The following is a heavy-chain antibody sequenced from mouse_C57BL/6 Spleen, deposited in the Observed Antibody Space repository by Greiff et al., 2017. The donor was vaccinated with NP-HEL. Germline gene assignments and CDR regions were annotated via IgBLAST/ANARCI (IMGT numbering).Heavy chain of an antibody. CDR1: GFTFSSYA. V-gene: IGHV5-9-1*02. CDR3: TRDYYGSSYVYYAMDY. J-gene: IGHJ4*01. CDR2: ISSGGDYI. Sequence: EVQVVESGEGLVKPGGSLKLSCAASGFTFSSYAMSWVRQTPEKRLEWVAYISSGGDYIYYADTVKGRFTISRDNARNTLYLQMSSLKSEDTAMYYCTRDYYGSSYVYYAMDYWGQGTSVTVSS. D-gene: IGHD1-1*01.